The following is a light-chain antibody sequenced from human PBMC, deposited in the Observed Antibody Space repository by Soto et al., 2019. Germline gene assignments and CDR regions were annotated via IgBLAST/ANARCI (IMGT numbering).Light chain of an antibody. CDR2: NFL. J-gene: IGLJ7*01. Sequence: QSALTQPASVSGSPGQSITISCTGTSSDVGGYNYVSWYQQHPGKAPKLIIYNFLDRPSGVSSRFSGSKSGNTGSLTSSGLQAEDEAYYNFSSYTSRSTAVFGGGTQLTVL. CDR1: SSDVGGYNY. CDR3: SSYTSRSTAV. V-gene: IGLV2-14*01.